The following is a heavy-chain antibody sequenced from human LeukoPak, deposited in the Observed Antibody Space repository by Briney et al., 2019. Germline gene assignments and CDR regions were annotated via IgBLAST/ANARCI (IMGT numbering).Heavy chain of an antibody. CDR2: IYTSGST. CDR1: GGSISSYY. V-gene: IGHV4-4*07. J-gene: IGHJ4*02. Sequence: SETLSLTCIVSGGSISSYYWSWIRQPAGKGLELIGRIYTSGSTNYNPSLKSRFTMSVDTSNNQFSLKLSSVTAADTAVYYCARDGYGYSWYYFDYWGQGTLVTVSS. D-gene: IGHD5-18*01. CDR3: ARDGYGYSWYYFDY.